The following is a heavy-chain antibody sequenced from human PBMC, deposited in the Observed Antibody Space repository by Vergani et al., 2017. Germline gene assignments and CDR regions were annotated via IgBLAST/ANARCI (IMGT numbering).Heavy chain of an antibody. J-gene: IGHJ4*02. CDR1: GFTFSTYS. CDR2: LTGGGGST. CDR3: VKDAGSYENFFDS. Sequence: EVQLLESGGSLKQPGGSVRLSCAASGFTFSTYSMQWVRQAPGKGLEWVSALTGGGGSTYDADSFKGRFIISRDKSRDTLYLQMNSLRPEDTATYYCVKDAGSYENFFDSWGQGTLVTVSS. D-gene: IGHD1-26*01. V-gene: IGHV3-23*01.